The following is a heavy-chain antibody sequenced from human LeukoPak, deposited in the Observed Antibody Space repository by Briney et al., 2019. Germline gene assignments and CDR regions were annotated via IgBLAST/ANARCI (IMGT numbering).Heavy chain of an antibody. V-gene: IGHV4-59*08. J-gene: IGHJ4*02. CDR1: GGFLNSYY. D-gene: IGHD3-9*01. CDR3: ARHVWLQPFDY. CDR2: IYYCGST. Sequence: PSDTLSLPCSVSGGFLNSYYGSGLRQSPGRGREGIGYIYYCGSTNYNPSLKSRITRSVDTPKNQFSLKLSSVTAADTAVYYCARHVWLQPFDYWGQGTLVTVSS.